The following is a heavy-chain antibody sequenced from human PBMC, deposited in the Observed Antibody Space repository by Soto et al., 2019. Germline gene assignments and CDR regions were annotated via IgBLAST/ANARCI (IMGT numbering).Heavy chain of an antibody. CDR2: ISYDGSNK. CDR1: GFTFSSYA. Sequence: QVQLVESGGGVVQPGRSLRLSCAASGFTFSSYAMHWVRQAPGKGLEWVAVISYDGSNKYYADSVKGRFTISRDNSKNTLYLQMNSLRAEDTAVYYCVRVGDFWSGYYRGWFDPWGQGTLVTVSS. J-gene: IGHJ5*02. V-gene: IGHV3-30-3*01. CDR3: VRVGDFWSGYYRGWFDP. D-gene: IGHD3-3*01.